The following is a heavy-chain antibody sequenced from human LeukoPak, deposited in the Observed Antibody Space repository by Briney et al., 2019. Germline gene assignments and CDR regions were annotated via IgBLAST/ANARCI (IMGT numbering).Heavy chain of an antibody. J-gene: IGHJ4*02. V-gene: IGHV3-15*01. CDR2: IKSKTDGGTT. Sequence: GRSLRLSCAASGFTFSSYAMHWVRQAPGKGLEWVGRIKSKTDGGTTDYAAPVKGRFTISRDDSKNTLYLQMNSLKTEDTAVYYCTTVCGSGGTCYSYSFDYWGQGTLVTVSS. CDR3: TTVCGSGGTCYSYSFDY. D-gene: IGHD2-15*01. CDR1: GFTFSSYA.